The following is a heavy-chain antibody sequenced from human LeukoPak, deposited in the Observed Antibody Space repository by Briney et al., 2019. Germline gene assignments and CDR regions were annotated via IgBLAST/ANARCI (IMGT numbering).Heavy chain of an antibody. CDR3: ARRITMIVVVITPHFDH. Sequence: SETLSLTCAVYGGSFSGYYWSWIRQPPGKGLEWIGEINHSGSTNYNPSLKSRVTISVDTSKNQFSLKLSSVTAADTAVYYCARRITMIVVVITPHFDHWGQGTLVTVSS. J-gene: IGHJ4*02. V-gene: IGHV4-34*01. CDR2: INHSGST. D-gene: IGHD3-22*01. CDR1: GGSFSGYY.